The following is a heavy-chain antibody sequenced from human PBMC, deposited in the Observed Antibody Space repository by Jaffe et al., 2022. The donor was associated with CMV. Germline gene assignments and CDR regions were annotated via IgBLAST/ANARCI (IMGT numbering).Heavy chain of an antibody. D-gene: IGHD3-22*01. CDR3: AREADYYDSSGYFGGMDV. V-gene: IGHV4-59*01. CDR1: GGSISSYY. J-gene: IGHJ6*02. Sequence: QVQLQESGPGLVKPSETLSLTCTVSGGSISSYYWSWIRQPPGKGLEWIGYIYYSGSTNYNPSLKSRVTISVDTSKNQFSLKLSSVTAADTAVYYCAREADYYDSSGYFGGMDVWGQGTTVTVSS. CDR2: IYYSGST.